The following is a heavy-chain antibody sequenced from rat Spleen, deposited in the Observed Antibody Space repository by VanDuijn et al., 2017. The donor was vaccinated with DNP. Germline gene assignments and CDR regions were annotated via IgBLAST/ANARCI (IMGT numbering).Heavy chain of an antibody. V-gene: IGHV5-31*01. CDR1: GFPFSNYW. CDR3: AARYSSSWFAY. CDR2: ITSSGGSI. J-gene: IGHJ3*01. D-gene: IGHD1-2*01. Sequence: EVQLVESGGGLVQPGRSLKLSCTASGFPFSNYWMTWIRQVPGKGLEWVASITSSGGSIYYPDSVKGRFTISRDDAKNTLYLQMNSLRSEDTATYYCAARYSSSWFAYWGQGTLVTVSS.